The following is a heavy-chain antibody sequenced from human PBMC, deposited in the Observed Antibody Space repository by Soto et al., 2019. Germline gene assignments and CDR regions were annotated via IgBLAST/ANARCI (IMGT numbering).Heavy chain of an antibody. V-gene: IGHV1-69*01. CDR2: IIPIFGTA. Sequence: QVQLVQSGAEEKKPGSSVKVSCKDSGGTFSSYAISWVRQAPGQGLEWMGGIIPIFGTANYAQKFQGRVTITEEESTSRAYMELSSLRSEDTAVYYCARSDRGSVLAWKDYYGMDVWGQGTTVTVSS. D-gene: IGHD2-8*02. J-gene: IGHJ6*02. CDR3: ARSDRGSVLAWKDYYGMDV. CDR1: GGTFSSYA.